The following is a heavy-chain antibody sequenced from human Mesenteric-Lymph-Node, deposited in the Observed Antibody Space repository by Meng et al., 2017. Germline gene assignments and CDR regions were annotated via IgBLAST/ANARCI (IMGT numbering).Heavy chain of an antibody. CDR2: IYYSGST. D-gene: IGHD3-22*01. CDR1: AGFMRSGDYY. CDR3: ASMNDYYDSSGRRDY. J-gene: IGHJ4*02. V-gene: IGHV4-30-4*01. Sequence: GLLPWSGPGLFKPSTPLSLTCTDAAGFMRSGDYYLRWVRLPPGKGLEWIGYIYYSGSTNSNPSLKSRVTILVDKSKNQFSLKLSSVTAADTAVYYCASMNDYYDSSGRRDYWGQGTLVTVSS.